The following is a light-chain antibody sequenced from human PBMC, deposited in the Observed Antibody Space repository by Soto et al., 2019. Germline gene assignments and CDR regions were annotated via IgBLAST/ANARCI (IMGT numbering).Light chain of an antibody. J-gene: IGLJ1*01. V-gene: IGLV2-8*01. CDR2: EIT. CDR1: SSDVGGYNF. Sequence: QSVLTQPPSASGSPGQSVTISCAGTSSDVGGYNFVSWYQQHPGEAPKLMIYEITKRPSGVPDRFSGSKSGNTASLTVSGLQPEDEADYYCSSYAGINPPYGFGTGTKLTVL. CDR3: SSYAGINPPYG.